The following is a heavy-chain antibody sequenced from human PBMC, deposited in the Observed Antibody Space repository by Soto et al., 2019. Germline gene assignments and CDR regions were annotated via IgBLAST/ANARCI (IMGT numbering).Heavy chain of an antibody. CDR3: ASGQPPAANDYGLDY. CDR2: INHSGST. V-gene: IGHV4-34*01. J-gene: IGHJ4*02. CDR1: GGSFSGYY. Sequence: QVQLQQWGAGLLKPSETLSLTCAVYGGSFSGYYWSWIRQPPGKGLEWMGEINHSGSTNYNPSLKSRVTISVDTSKNQFSLKLSSVTAADTAVYYCASGQPPAANDYGLDYWGQGTLVTVSS. D-gene: IGHD4-17*01.